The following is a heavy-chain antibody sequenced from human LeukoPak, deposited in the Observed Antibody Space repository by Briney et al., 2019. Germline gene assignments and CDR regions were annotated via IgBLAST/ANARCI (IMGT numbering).Heavy chain of an antibody. V-gene: IGHV4-4*02. J-gene: IGHJ4*02. D-gene: IGHD3-9*01. CDR3: GKTDIYFNPIDY. CDR2: IHRDGRT. CDR1: GVSISRSAW. Sequence: SETPSPTRAVSGVSISRSAWWIWVRQPPGRGLEWIGEIHRDGRTRYNPSLQTRVTMSIDYSKNQISLEVTSVTAADTAIYYCGKTDIYFNPIDYWGPGSLVTVSS.